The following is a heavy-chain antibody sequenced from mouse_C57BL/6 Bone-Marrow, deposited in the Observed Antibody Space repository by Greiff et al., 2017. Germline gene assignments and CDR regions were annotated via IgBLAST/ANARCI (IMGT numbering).Heavy chain of an antibody. V-gene: IGHV2-9*01. J-gene: IGHJ1*03. CDR2: IWGGGST. CDR1: GFSLTSYG. D-gene: IGHD1-1*01. CDR3: AKHGGTTVVATRYWYFDV. Sequence: VQVVESGPGLVAPSQSLSITCTVSGFSLTSYGVDWVRQPPGKGLEWLGVIWGGGSTNYNSALMSRLSISKDNSKSQVFLKMNSLQTDDTAMYYCAKHGGTTVVATRYWYFDVWGTGTTVTVSS.